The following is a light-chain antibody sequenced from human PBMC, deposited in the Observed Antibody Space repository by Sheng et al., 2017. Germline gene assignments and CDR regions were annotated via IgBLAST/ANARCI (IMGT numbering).Light chain of an antibody. CDR1: QSVSSS. J-gene: IGKJ1*01. CDR2: DAS. Sequence: EIVLTQSPATLSLSPGERATLSCRASQSVSSSLAWYQQKPGQAPRLLIYDASNRATGIPARFSASGSGTDFTLTISSLEPEDFAVYYCQQYGSSRWTFGQGTKVEIK. V-gene: IGKV3-11*01. CDR3: QQYGSSRWT.